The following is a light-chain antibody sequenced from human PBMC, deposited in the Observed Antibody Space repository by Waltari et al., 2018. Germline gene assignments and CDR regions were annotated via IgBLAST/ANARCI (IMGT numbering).Light chain of an antibody. CDR3: ASWDGSLGGVI. CDR1: NYNIGTNF. Sequence: QSVLSQPPSASGTPGQRVTISCSGRNYNIGTNFVYWYHQLPGTAPKLLIYRNNQRPSGVPDRFSCSKSGTSASLAISGLRSEDEADYYCASWDGSLGGVIFGGGTKLTVL. J-gene: IGLJ2*01. CDR2: RNN. V-gene: IGLV1-47*01.